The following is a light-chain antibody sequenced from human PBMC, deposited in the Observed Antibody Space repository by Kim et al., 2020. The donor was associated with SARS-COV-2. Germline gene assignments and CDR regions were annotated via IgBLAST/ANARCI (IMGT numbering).Light chain of an antibody. CDR1: SLRNYY. CDR3: NSRDRSGDHLV. J-gene: IGLJ3*02. Sequence: ALGQTVRITCQGDSLRNYYASWDQQKPGQAPVLVTYGKNNRPSGIPDRFSGSSSGNTASLTITGAQAEDEADYYCNSRDRSGDHLVFGGGTKVTVL. V-gene: IGLV3-19*01. CDR2: GKN.